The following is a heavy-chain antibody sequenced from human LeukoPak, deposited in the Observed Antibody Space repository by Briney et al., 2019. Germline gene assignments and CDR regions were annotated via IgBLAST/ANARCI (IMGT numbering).Heavy chain of an antibody. D-gene: IGHD3-22*01. Sequence: SETLSLTCTVSGDSISSFHWSWIRQPAGKGLEWIGRIYTSGSTNYNPSLKSRVTMSVDTSKNQFSLKLSSVTAADTAVYYCASEAYYYDSSGYHKYWGQGTLVTVSS. CDR2: IYTSGST. J-gene: IGHJ4*02. V-gene: IGHV4-4*07. CDR3: ASEAYYYDSSGYHKY. CDR1: GDSISSFH.